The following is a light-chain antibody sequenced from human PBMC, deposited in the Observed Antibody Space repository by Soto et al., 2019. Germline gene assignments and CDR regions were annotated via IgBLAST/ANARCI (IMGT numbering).Light chain of an antibody. CDR1: QNINNW. Sequence: DIQMTQSPSTLCASVGDRVTITCRASQNINNWLAWYQQKPGKAPKLLIYRASSLENGVPSRFSGRGSGTDFIFTITSLQPDDFATYYCQQYSSDSTFGQGTKVEIK. J-gene: IGKJ1*01. V-gene: IGKV1-5*03. CDR3: QQYSSDST. CDR2: RAS.